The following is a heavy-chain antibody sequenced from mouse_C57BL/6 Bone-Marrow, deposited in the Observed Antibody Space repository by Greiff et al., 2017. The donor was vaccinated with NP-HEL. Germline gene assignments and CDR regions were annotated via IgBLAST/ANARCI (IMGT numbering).Heavy chain of an antibody. CDR2: IHPNSGST. J-gene: IGHJ4*01. CDR3: ARRDEGAMDY. Sequence: QVQLKQPGAELVKPGASVKLSCKASGYTFTSYWMHWVKQRPGQGLEWIGMIHPNSGSTNYNEKFKSKATLTVDKSSSTAYMQLSSLTSEDSAVYYCARRDEGAMDYWGQGTSVTVSS. V-gene: IGHV1-64*01. CDR1: GYTFTSYW.